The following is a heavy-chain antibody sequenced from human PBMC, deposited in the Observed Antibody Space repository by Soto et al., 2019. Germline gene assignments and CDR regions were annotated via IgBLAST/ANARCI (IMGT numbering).Heavy chain of an antibody. Sequence: PGGSLRLSCAASGFTFRDYYIIWIRHAPGKGLEWVSYISSTGSYAKYADSVKGRFTISRDNAKNSLYLQMNSLRAEDTAVYYCARDSSITPRPLDYWGQGTPVTVSS. CDR2: ISSTGSYA. J-gene: IGHJ4*02. CDR3: ARDSSITPRPLDY. D-gene: IGHD6-6*01. V-gene: IGHV3-11*06. CDR1: GFTFRDYY.